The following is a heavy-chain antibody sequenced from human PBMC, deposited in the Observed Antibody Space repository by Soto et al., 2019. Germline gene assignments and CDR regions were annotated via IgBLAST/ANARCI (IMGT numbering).Heavy chain of an antibody. CDR1: GFTFSRNT. CDR2: ITSSGSYV. D-gene: IGHD3-3*02. Sequence: EVQLVESGGGLVKPGGSLRLSCVTSGFTFSRNTMNWVRQAPGKGLEWVASITSSGSYVYYADSVKGRFSASRVNAKNSLSLQMDSLRPDDTAIYFCVKDEGIEAMDVWGQGTTVTVSS. V-gene: IGHV3-21*01. CDR3: VKDEGIEAMDV. J-gene: IGHJ6*02.